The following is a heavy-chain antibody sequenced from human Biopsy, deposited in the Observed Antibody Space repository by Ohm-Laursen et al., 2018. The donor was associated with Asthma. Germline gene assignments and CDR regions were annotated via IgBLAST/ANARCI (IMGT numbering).Heavy chain of an antibody. CDR2: INPFGGSS. CDR1: GYTFTSYY. Sequence: ASVKVSCKASGYTFTSYYMHWVRQAPGHGLEWMGMINPFGGSSNFAQKLQGRLTMTRDTSTRTVYMELSSLRSEDTAVYYCAREATSGEVPFGYFYALDVWGEGTTVTVSS. D-gene: IGHD2-2*01. V-gene: IGHV1-46*01. CDR3: AREATSGEVPFGYFYALDV. J-gene: IGHJ6*04.